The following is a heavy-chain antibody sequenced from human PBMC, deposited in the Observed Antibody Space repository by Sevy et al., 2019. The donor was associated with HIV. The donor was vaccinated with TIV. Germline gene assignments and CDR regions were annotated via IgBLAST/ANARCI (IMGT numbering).Heavy chain of an antibody. CDR3: ARIGYSSGWDDYYYYYMDV. J-gene: IGHJ6*03. CDR2: IYSGGST. D-gene: IGHD6-19*01. Sequence: GGSLRLSCAASGFTVSSNYMSWVRQAPGKGLEWVSVIYSGGSTYYADSVKGRFTISRDNSKNTLYLQMNSLRAEDTAVYHCARIGYSSGWDDYYYYYMDVWGKGTTVTVSS. V-gene: IGHV3-53*01. CDR1: GFTVSSNY.